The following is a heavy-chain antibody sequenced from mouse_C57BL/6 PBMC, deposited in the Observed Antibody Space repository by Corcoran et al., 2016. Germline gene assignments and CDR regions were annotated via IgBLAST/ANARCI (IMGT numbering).Heavy chain of an antibody. CDR3: ARRGYGYGGLHLDY. CDR2: INPNNGDT. CDR1: GYTFTDYY. J-gene: IGHJ2*01. D-gene: IGHD2-2*01. V-gene: IGHV1-26*01. Sequence: EVQLQQSGPELVKPGASVKISCKASGYTFTDYYMNWVKQSHGKSLEWIGDINPNNGDTSYNQKFKGKATLTVDKSSSTVYMELRSLTSEDSAVYYCARRGYGYGGLHLDYGGQGTTLTVSS.